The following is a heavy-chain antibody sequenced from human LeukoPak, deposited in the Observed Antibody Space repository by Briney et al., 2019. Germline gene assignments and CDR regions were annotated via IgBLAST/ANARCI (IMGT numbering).Heavy chain of an antibody. Sequence: GASVKVSCKASGYTFTGYYMHWVRQAPGQGLEWMGWINPNSGGTNYAQKFQGRVTMTRDTSISTAYMELSRLRSDDTAVYYCARVGMGSYGSGSSDYWGQGTLVTVSS. V-gene: IGHV1-2*02. CDR3: ARVGMGSYGSGSSDY. CDR2: INPNSGGT. D-gene: IGHD3-10*01. CDR1: GYTFTGYY. J-gene: IGHJ4*02.